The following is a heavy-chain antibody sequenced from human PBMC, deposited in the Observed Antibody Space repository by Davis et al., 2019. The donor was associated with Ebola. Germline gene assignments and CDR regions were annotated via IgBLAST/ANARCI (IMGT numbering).Heavy chain of an antibody. CDR2: VYYSGST. CDR1: GGSISSSSYY. V-gene: IGHV4-39*01. J-gene: IGHJ2*01. Sequence: PGGSLRLSCTVSGGSISSSSYYWGWIRQPPGKGLEWIGSVYYSGSTYYNPSLRSRITISVDTPKNQFSLKLSSVTAADSAVYFCARVDTPMLTASWYFDLWGRGTLVTVSS. CDR3: ARVDTPMLTASWYFDL. D-gene: IGHD5-18*01.